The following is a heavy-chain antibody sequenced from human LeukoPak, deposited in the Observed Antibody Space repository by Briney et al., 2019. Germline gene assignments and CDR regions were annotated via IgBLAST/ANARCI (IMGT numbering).Heavy chain of an antibody. J-gene: IGHJ6*02. CDR1: GASIRNNY. Sequence: SETLSLTCTVSGASIRNNYWSWIRQPAGEGLEWIGRIYTSGTTTYNPSLESRVTMSVDTSKNQFSLNLSSVTAADTAVYYCARDVPSAFSGTCVDVWGQGTTVTVSS. V-gene: IGHV4-4*07. CDR3: ARDVPSAFSGTCVDV. CDR2: IYTSGTT. D-gene: IGHD1-26*01.